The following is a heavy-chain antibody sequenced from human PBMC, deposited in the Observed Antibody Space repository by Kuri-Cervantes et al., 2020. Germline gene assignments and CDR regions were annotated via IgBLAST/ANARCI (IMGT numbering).Heavy chain of an antibody. CDR2: INPNSGGT. V-gene: IGHV1-2*02. CDR3: ARDFRLRLGELSLFGY. CDR1: GYTFTGYY. J-gene: IGHJ4*02. D-gene: IGHD3-16*02. Sequence: ASVKVSCKASGYTFTGYYMHWVRQAPGRGLEWMGWINPNSGGTNYAQKFQGRVTMTRDTSISTAYMELSRLRSDDTAVYYCARDFRLRLGELSLFGYWGQGTLVTVSS.